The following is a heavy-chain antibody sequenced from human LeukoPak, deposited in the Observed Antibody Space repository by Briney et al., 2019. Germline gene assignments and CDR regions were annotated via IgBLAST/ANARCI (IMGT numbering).Heavy chain of an antibody. CDR2: INTNGDST. V-gene: IGHV3-74*01. J-gene: IGHJ3*02. CDR3: ARESNWGGDAFDI. CDR1: GFKFSSYW. D-gene: IGHD7-27*01. Sequence: GGSLRLSCAVSGFKFSSYWMNWVRQVPGKGLMWVAHINTNGDSTNYADSVKGRFTISRDNAKNSLYLQMNNLRVEDTAVYYCARESNWGGDAFDIWGLGTMVTVSS.